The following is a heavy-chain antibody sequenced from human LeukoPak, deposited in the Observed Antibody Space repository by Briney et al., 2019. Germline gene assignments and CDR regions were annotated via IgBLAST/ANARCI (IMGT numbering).Heavy chain of an antibody. J-gene: IGHJ3*02. CDR1: GFTFSSYA. D-gene: IGHD3-22*01. CDR2: ISGSGGST. V-gene: IGHV3-23*01. CDR3: AKYYDSSGYYYVLVLYAFDI. Sequence: GGSLRFSRAASGFTFSSYAMSWVRQAPGKGLEWVSAISGSGGSTYYADSVKGRFTISRDNSKNTLYLQMNNLRAEDTAVYYCAKYYDSSGYYYVLVLYAFDIWGQGTMVTVSS.